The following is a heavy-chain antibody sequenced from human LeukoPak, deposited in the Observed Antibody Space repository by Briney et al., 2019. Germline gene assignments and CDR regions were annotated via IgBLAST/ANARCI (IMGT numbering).Heavy chain of an antibody. V-gene: IGHV4-59*01. Sequence: SETLSLTCTVSGGSLSSYYWSWIRQPPGKGLEWIGYIYYSGSTNYNPSLKSRVTISVDTSKNQFSLKLSSVTAADTAVYYCATGPYYYGSGSYLNYYYMDVWGKGTTVTISS. CDR2: IYYSGST. CDR3: ATGPYYYGSGSYLNYYYMDV. D-gene: IGHD3-10*01. CDR1: GGSLSSYY. J-gene: IGHJ6*03.